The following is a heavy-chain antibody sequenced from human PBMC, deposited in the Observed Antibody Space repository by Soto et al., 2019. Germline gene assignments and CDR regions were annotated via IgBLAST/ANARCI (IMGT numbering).Heavy chain of an antibody. J-gene: IGHJ4*02. D-gene: IGHD3-10*01. CDR3: ARDVYGSGSLYPYFDY. Sequence: PGGFLRLSCAASGFTFMTHDMNWVRQVPGKGLEWVSSISSTSAFIHYSDSVRGRFTISRDNAENSLFLQMNSLRAEDTAVYFCARDVYGSGSLYPYFDYWGQGALVTVSS. V-gene: IGHV3-21*01. CDR1: GFTFMTHD. CDR2: ISSTSAFI.